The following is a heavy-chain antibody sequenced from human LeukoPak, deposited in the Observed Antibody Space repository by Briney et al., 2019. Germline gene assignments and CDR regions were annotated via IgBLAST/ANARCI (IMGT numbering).Heavy chain of an antibody. CDR3: ARAIDDYGSGSYYYYFDY. D-gene: IGHD3-10*01. CDR2: IKQDGSEK. CDR1: GFTFSSYW. Sequence: GGSLRLSCAASGFTFSSYWMSWVRQAPGKGLEWVANIKQDGSEKYYVDSVKGRFTISRDNAKNSLYLQMNSLRAEDTAVYYCARAIDDYGSGSYYYYFDYWGQGTLVTVSS. J-gene: IGHJ4*02. V-gene: IGHV3-7*04.